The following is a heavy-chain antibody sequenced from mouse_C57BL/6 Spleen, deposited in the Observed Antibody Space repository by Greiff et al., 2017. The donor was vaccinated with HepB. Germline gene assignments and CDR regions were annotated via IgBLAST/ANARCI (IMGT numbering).Heavy chain of an antibody. Sequence: EVQVVESEGGLVQPGSSMKLSCTASGFTFSDYYMAWVRQVPEKGLEWVANINYGGSSTYYLDSLKSRFIISRDNAKNILYLQMSSLKSEDTATYYCARDDGYYAWFAYGGKGTLVTVSA. V-gene: IGHV5-16*01. CDR2: INYGGSST. CDR1: GFTFSDYY. D-gene: IGHD2-3*01. CDR3: ARDDGYYAWFAY. J-gene: IGHJ3*01.